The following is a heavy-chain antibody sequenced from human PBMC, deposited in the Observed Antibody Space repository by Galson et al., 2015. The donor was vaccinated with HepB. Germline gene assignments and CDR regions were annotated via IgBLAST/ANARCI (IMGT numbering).Heavy chain of an antibody. V-gene: IGHV1-18*01. CDR3: AREYSGYERPSYYYYYYMDV. CDR1: GYTFTSYG. Sequence: SVKVSCKASGYTFTSYGISWVRQAPGQGLEWMGWISACNGNTNYAQKLQGRVTMTTDTSTSTAYMELRSLRSDDTAVYYCAREYSGYERPSYYYYYYMDVWGKGTTVTVSS. CDR2: ISACNGNT. J-gene: IGHJ6*03. D-gene: IGHD5-12*01.